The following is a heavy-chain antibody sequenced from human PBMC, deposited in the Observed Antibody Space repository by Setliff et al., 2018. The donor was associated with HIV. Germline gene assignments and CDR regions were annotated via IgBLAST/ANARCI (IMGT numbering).Heavy chain of an antibody. CDR2: IVVGSGNT. CDR1: GFTFTSSA. CDR3: ARLGSGWSDSYYYAMDV. V-gene: IGHV1-58*01. D-gene: IGHD6-19*01. J-gene: IGHJ6*02. Sequence: SVKVSCKASGFTFTSSAVQWVRQARGQRLEWIGWIVVGSGNTNYAQKFQERVTITRDMSTSTAYMELSSLRSEDTAVYYCARLGSGWSDSYYYAMDVWGQGTTVTV.